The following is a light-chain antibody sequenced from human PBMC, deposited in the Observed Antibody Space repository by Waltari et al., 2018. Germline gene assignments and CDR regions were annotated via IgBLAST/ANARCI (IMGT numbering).Light chain of an antibody. CDR2: WAS. CDR3: QQYYDSPIT. Sequence: DIVMTQSPDSLTLSLGERATISCKSSQSVLRTSSNKNFLAWYQQKSGQPPKLLFYWASTRESGVPDRFSGSGSGTDFTHTISSLQSEDVAIYYCQQYYDSPITFGPGTKVDV. CDR1: QSVLRTSSNKNF. V-gene: IGKV4-1*01. J-gene: IGKJ3*01.